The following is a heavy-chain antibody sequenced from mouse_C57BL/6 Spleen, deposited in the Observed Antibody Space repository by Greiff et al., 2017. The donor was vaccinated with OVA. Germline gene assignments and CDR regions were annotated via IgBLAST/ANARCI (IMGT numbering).Heavy chain of an antibody. Sequence: VQLKQSGTVLARPGASVKMSCKTSGYTFTSYWMHWVKQRPGQGLEWIGAIYPGNSDTSYNQTFKGKAKLTAVPSASTAYMELSILTNEDSAVYCCTYYCGRSYEYFDVWGTGTTVTVSS. J-gene: IGHJ1*03. D-gene: IGHD1-1*01. CDR2: IYPGNSDT. V-gene: IGHV1-5*01. CDR1: GYTFTSYW. CDR3: TYYCGRSYEYFDV.